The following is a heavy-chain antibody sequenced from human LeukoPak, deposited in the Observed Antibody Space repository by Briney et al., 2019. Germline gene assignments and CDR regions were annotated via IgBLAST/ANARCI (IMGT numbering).Heavy chain of an antibody. Sequence: SETLSLTCAVYGGSFSGYYWSWIRQPPGKGLEWIGEINRSGSTNYNPSLKSRVTISVDTSKNQFSLKLSSVTAADTAVYYCARTGGSEGLDYWGQGTLVTVSS. J-gene: IGHJ4*02. V-gene: IGHV4-34*01. CDR2: INRSGST. CDR1: GGSFSGYY. D-gene: IGHD1-26*01. CDR3: ARTGGSEGLDY.